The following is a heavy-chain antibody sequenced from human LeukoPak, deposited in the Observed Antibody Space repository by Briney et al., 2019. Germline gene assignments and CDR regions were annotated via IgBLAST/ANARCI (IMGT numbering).Heavy chain of an antibody. CDR2: VNPANGYT. CDR3: ARGKICGGDCYALDS. J-gene: IGHJ4*02. D-gene: IGHD2-21*02. Sequence: GASVKVSCKTSGYTFRNYIIHWVRQAPGQGLDWMGWVNPANGYTKYLQRFQNRLTITRDTSATTAYMELSSLRPGDTARYFCARGKICGGDCYALDSWGQGTLITVSS. V-gene: IGHV1-3*01. CDR1: GYTFRNYI.